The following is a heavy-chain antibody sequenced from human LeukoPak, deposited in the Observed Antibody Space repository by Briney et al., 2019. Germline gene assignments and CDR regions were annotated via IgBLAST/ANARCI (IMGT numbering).Heavy chain of an antibody. CDR3: AKVILGVNVPHWFDR. D-gene: IGHD3-3*01. V-gene: IGHV3-23*01. CDR1: GFTFSSYA. J-gene: IGHJ5*02. Sequence: GGSLRLSCAVSGFTFSSYAMSWVGQAPGKGLAWVSALSSGGATTYYADSVKGRFTISRDNYKNTLYLQMSSLRAEDTAVYYCAKVILGVNVPHWFDRWGQGTLVTVSS. CDR2: LSSGGATT.